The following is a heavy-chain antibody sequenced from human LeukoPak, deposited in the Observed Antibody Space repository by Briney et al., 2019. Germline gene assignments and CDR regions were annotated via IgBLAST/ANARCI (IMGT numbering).Heavy chain of an antibody. V-gene: IGHV3-7*01. D-gene: IGHD3-16*01. CDR3: ARRVPSQVITDYFDY. CDR2: IKHDGSEK. J-gene: IGHJ4*02. Sequence: GGSPRLSCAASGFTFSSYWMSWVRQAPGKGLEWVANIKHDGSEKYYVDSVKGRFTISRDNAKNSLYLQMNSLRAEDTAVYYCARRVPSQVITDYFDYWGQGALVTVSS. CDR1: GFTFSSYW.